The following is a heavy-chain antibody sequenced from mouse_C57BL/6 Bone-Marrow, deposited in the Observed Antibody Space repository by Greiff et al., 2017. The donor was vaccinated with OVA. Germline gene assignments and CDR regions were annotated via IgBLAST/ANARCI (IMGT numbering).Heavy chain of an antibody. V-gene: IGHV1-26*01. Sequence: EVKLMESGPELVKPGASVKISCKASGYTFTDYYMNWVKQSHGKSLEWIGDINPNNGGTSYNQKFKGKATLTVDKSSSTAYMELRSLTSEDSAVYYCSRDYYGSSYVGYAMDYWGQGTSVTVAS. J-gene: IGHJ4*01. CDR2: INPNNGGT. D-gene: IGHD1-1*01. CDR3: SRDYYGSSYVGYAMDY. CDR1: GYTFTDYY.